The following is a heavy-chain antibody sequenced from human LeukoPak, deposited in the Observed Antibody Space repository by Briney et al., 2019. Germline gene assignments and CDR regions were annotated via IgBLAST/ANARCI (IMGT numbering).Heavy chain of an antibody. CDR3: AMAISSGWLDAFDI. CDR2: IYHSGST. J-gene: IGHJ3*02. Sequence: SETLSLTCAVSGGSISSSNWWSWVRQPPGKGLEWIGEIYHSGSTNYNPSLKGRVTISVDKSKNQFSLKLSSVTAADTAVYYCAMAISSGWLDAFDIWGQGTMVTVSS. V-gene: IGHV4-4*02. CDR1: GGSISSSNW. D-gene: IGHD6-19*01.